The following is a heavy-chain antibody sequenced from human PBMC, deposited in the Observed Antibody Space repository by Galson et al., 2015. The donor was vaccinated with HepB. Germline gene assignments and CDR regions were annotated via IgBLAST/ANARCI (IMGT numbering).Heavy chain of an antibody. D-gene: IGHD3-3*01. Sequence: SLRLSCAASGFTFSARNMHWVRQAPVKGPEWLAIISPDGSRTVYADSVKERFTISRDNSKNTLFLEVESLRPEDTAVYYCARDFEWNFDYWGQGTLVTVSS. J-gene: IGHJ4*02. CDR1: GFTFSARN. V-gene: IGHV3-30*04. CDR3: ARDFEWNFDY. CDR2: ISPDGSRT.